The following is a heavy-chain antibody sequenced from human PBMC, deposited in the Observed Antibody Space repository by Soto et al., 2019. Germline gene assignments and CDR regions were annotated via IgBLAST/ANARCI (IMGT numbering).Heavy chain of an antibody. V-gene: IGHV3-49*03. Sequence: GGSLRLSCTASGFTFGDYAMSWFRQAPEKGLEWVGFIRSKAYGGTTEYAASVKGRFTISRDDSKSIAYLQMNSLKTEDTAVYYCTTSSSSSYYYYGMDVWGQGTTVTVSS. CDR1: GFTFGDYA. CDR3: TTSSSSSYYYYGMDV. D-gene: IGHD6-6*01. J-gene: IGHJ6*02. CDR2: IRSKAYGGTT.